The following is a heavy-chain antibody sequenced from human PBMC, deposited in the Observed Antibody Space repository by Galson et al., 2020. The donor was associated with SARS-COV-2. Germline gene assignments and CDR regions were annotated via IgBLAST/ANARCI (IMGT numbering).Heavy chain of an antibody. Sequence: SETLSLTCTVSGGSISSSSYYWGWIRQPPGKGLEWIGNPYYSGSTYYNPSVQSRVTIFADMSKNQISLKLSSVTAADTAVYYCASRGRWELPADYWGQGTLVTVSS. J-gene: IGHJ4*02. CDR2: PYYSGST. CDR1: GGSISSSSYY. D-gene: IGHD1-26*01. V-gene: IGHV4-39*01. CDR3: ASRGRWELPADY.